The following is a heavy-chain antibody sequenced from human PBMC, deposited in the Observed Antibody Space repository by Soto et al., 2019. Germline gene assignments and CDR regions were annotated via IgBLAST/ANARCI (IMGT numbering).Heavy chain of an antibody. CDR3: ERGNDSYGIPFDY. Sequence: QVQLVQSGAEVKKPGSSVKVSCKASGGTFSSYTISWVRQAPGQGLEWMGRIIPILGIANYAQKFQGRVTITADKSTSTAYMELSSLRSEDTAVYYCERGNDSYGIPFDYGGQGTLVTVSS. V-gene: IGHV1-69*02. J-gene: IGHJ4*02. CDR2: IIPILGIA. CDR1: GGTFSSYT. D-gene: IGHD5-18*01.